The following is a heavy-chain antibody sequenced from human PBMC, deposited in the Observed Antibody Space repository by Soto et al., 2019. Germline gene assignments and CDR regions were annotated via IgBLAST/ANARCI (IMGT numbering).Heavy chain of an antibody. Sequence: SETLSLTCTVSGGSVSSGSYYWSWIRQPPGKGLEWIGYIYYSGSTNYNPSLKSRVTISVDTSKNQFSLKLSSVTAADTAVYYCARDGVTVAFDIWGQGTMVTVSS. J-gene: IGHJ3*02. CDR1: GGSVSSGSYY. CDR3: ARDGVTVAFDI. CDR2: IYYSGST. D-gene: IGHD2-21*02. V-gene: IGHV4-61*01.